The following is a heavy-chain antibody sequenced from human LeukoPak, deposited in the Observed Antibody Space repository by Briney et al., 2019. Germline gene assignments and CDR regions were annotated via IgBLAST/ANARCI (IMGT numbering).Heavy chain of an antibody. Sequence: GGSLRLSCIASGFTFGTYAMHVVRQAPGKGLEWDSYISSSSSTIYYADSVKGRFTISRDNAKNSLYLQMNSLRAEDTAVYYCARQYYDFWSGSNWFDPWGQGTLVTVSS. V-gene: IGHV3-48*01. CDR2: ISSSSSTI. CDR1: GFTFGTYA. J-gene: IGHJ5*02. CDR3: ARQYYDFWSGSNWFDP. D-gene: IGHD3-3*01.